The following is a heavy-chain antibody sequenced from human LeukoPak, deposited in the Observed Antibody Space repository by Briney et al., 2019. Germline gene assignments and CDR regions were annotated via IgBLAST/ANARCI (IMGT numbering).Heavy chain of an antibody. CDR1: GGSVDTFY. CDR3: ARHVGDYFDS. J-gene: IGHJ4*02. Sequence: NSSETLSLTCSVSGGSVDTFYWTWIRQPPGKGLDWLGHVYYTGSTNHNSSLQDRISISIDMSKNQFSLTLTSVTAADTAFYYCARHVGDYFDSWGQGILVTVSS. D-gene: IGHD1-26*01. CDR2: VYYTGST. V-gene: IGHV4-59*08.